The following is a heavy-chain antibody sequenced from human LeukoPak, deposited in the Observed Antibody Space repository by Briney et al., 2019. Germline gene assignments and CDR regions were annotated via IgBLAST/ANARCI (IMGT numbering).Heavy chain of an antibody. Sequence: PSETLSLTCTVSGGSITSDYWSWIRQPPGKGLEWIGDVYYSGSTNYNPSLKSRVTISVDTSKNQVSLELSSVTAADTAVYYCARTYSSVWSRPYGTQKIYYFHYWGQGTLVTVSS. D-gene: IGHD6-13*01. J-gene: IGHJ4*02. V-gene: IGHV4-59*01. CDR2: VYYSGST. CDR3: ARTYSSVWSRPYGTQKIYYFHY. CDR1: GGSITSDY.